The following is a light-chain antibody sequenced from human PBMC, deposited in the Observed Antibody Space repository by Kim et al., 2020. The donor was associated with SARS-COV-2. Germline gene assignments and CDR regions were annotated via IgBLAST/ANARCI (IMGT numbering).Light chain of an antibody. CDR1: QSVSSN. J-gene: IGKJ1*01. Sequence: APGEIATLSCRASQSVSSNLAWYQQKPGQAPRLLIYGASTRATGIPARFSGSGSGTEFTLTISSLQSEDFAVYYCQQYNNWPPGTFGQGTKVDIK. CDR2: GAS. V-gene: IGKV3-15*01. CDR3: QQYNNWPPGT.